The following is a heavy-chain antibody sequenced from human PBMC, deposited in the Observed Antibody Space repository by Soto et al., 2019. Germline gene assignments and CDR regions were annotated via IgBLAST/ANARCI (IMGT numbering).Heavy chain of an antibody. CDR2: RDGDGTGA. V-gene: IGHV3-74*01. CDR1: GFTFSSFW. Sequence: DVQLVESGGGLVQSGGSLRLSCAGSGFTFSSFWMHWVRHVPGKGLVWVSRRDGDGTGAHYADSVKGRFTISRDNAKRTLYLQMNNLRAEDTGLYFCVRDSMLHQFGLWGQGAVVTVSS. CDR3: VRDSMLHQFGL. D-gene: IGHD3-10*02. J-gene: IGHJ4*02.